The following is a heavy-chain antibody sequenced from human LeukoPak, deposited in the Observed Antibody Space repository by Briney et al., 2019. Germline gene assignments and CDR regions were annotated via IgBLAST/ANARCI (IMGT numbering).Heavy chain of an antibody. CDR3: ARGITGTSRAGYFDY. D-gene: IGHD1-7*01. CDR2: INPNSGAT. V-gene: IGHV1-2*02. CDR1: GYTLTHYY. Sequence: GASVKVACQASGYTLTHYYLHWVRQAPGQGLKWMGWINPNSGATHYAQSFQARVTMTSDTYIASSYMELSSLRSEDTAVYYCARGITGTSRAGYFDYWGQGTLVTVSS. J-gene: IGHJ4*02.